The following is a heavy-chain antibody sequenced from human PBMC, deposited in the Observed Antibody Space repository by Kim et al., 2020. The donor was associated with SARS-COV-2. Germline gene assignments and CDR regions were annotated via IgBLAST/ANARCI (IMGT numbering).Heavy chain of an antibody. V-gene: IGHV4-39*01. J-gene: IGHJ4*02. CDR2: IYYSGSA. CDR1: GGSISSSSSY. D-gene: IGHD6-19*01. CDR3: ARQKQWLAPLDY. Sequence: SETLSLTCTVSGGSISSSSSYWDWIRQPPGKGLEWIGSIYYSGSAYYNPSLKSRVTISVDTSKNQFSLKLSSVTAADTAVYYCARQKQWLAPLDYRGQGTLVTVSS.